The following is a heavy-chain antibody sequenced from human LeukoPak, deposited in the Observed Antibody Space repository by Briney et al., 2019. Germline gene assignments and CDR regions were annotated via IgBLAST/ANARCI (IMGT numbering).Heavy chain of an antibody. CDR3: PRGLHGDLRLELTVSKGVYFDY. V-gene: IGHV4-34*01. Sequence: PSETLSLTCAVYGGSFSGYYWSWIRQPPGKGLEWVGQINHSGSTNNNPSLMSGVTIPVDPSKNQFSLTLRSVPAADTAVYYCPRGLHGDLRLELTVSKGVYFDYWGQGTLVPVSS. CDR2: INHSGST. J-gene: IGHJ4*02. D-gene: IGHD1-1*01. CDR1: GGSFSGYY.